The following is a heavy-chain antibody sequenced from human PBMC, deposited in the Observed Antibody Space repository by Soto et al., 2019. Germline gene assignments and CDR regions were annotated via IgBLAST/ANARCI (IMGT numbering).Heavy chain of an antibody. D-gene: IGHD2-2*01. V-gene: IGHV4-31*03. CDR3: ARDTRGYCSSTSCETVGYSYGYYGMDV. J-gene: IGHJ6*02. Sequence: ASENLSLTCTVSGGSISSGGDYWSWIRQHPGKGLAWIGYIYYSGSTYYNPSLKSRVTISVDTSKNQFSLKLSSVTAADTAVYYCARDTRGYCSSTSCETVGYSYGYYGMDVWGQGTTVT. CDR1: GGSISSGGDY. CDR2: IYYSGST.